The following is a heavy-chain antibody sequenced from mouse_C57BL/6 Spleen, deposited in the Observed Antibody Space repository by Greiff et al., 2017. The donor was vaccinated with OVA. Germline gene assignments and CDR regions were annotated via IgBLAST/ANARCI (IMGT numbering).Heavy chain of an antibody. J-gene: IGHJ1*03. CDR1: GYTFTSYW. V-gene: IGHV1-55*01. CDR3: ARGYYCSSYWYFDV. CDR2: IYPGSGST. D-gene: IGHD1-1*01. Sequence: QVQLQQPGAELVKPGASVKMSCKASGYTFTSYWITWVKQRPGQGLEWIGDIYPGSGSTNYNDTFKCKATLTVDISSSTAYMQLRSLTSEDSAGDYGARGYYCSSYWYFDVWGTGTTVTVSS.